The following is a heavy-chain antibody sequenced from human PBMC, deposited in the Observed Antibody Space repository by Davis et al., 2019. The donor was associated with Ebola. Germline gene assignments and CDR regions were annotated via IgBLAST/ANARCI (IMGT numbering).Heavy chain of an antibody. CDR1: GFTFSSYG. CDR3: AKDPKQQLGSSFDY. J-gene: IGHJ4*02. D-gene: IGHD6-13*01. CDR2: IWYDGSNK. V-gene: IGHV3-33*06. Sequence: PGGSLRLSCAASGFTFSSYGMHWVRQAPGKGLEWVAVIWYDGSNKYYADSVKGRFTISRDNSKNTLYLQMNSLRAEDTAVYYCAKDPKQQLGSSFDYWGQGSLVTVSS.